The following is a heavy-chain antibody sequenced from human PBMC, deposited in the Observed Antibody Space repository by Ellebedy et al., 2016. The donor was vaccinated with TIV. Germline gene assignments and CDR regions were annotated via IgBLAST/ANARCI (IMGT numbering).Heavy chain of an antibody. D-gene: IGHD3-10*01. CDR3: TTEGFGELFLRPRRLLYYYYGMDV. CDR1: GFTFSNAW. CDR2: LKSKKDCGTT. Sequence: GGSLRLXXAASGFTFSNAWMNWVRHAPGKGLEWVGRLKSKKDCGTTDYAATVKGRFTISRDDSKNTLYLQMNSLKTEDTAVYYCTTEGFGELFLRPRRLLYYYYGMDVWGQGTTVTVSS. V-gene: IGHV3-15*07. J-gene: IGHJ6*02.